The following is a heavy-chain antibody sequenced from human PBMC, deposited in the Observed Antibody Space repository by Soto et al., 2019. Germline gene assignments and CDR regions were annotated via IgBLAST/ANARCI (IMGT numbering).Heavy chain of an antibody. J-gene: IGHJ4*02. Sequence: QVQLQESGAGLVKPSGTLSLTCAVSGGSFTSNNWWTWVRQPPGQGLEWVREIYRTGSTNYNQSLKTRVTLSLDKSENQFTLKFPSLTAADTAVYYCASLDPGTSVDYWGQGTLVTVSS. CDR3: ASLDPGTSVDY. D-gene: IGHD1-7*01. CDR2: IYRTGST. CDR1: GGSFTSNNW. V-gene: IGHV4-4*02.